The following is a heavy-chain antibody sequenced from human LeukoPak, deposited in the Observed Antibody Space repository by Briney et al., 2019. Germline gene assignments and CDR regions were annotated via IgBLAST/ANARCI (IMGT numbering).Heavy chain of an antibody. V-gene: IGHV4-39*01. CDR2: IYYSGST. Sequence: KPSETLSLTCTVSGGSISSYYWGWIRQPPGKGLEWIGSIYYSGSTYYNPSLKSRVTISVDTSKNQFSLKLSSVTAADTAVYYCARLGSLSLDYWGQGTLVTVSS. D-gene: IGHD3-10*01. CDR3: ARLGSLSLDY. CDR1: GGSISSYY. J-gene: IGHJ4*02.